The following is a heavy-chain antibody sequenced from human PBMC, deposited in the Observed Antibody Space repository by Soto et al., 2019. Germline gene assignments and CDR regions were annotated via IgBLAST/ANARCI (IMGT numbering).Heavy chain of an antibody. CDR1: VGSFDDFY. Sequence: PSETLSLNGAFYVGSFDDFYWSWVRQCPGKGLEWVGEISHDGFTNYSPSLASRVSISVDTSKNQFSLHLRSVTAADTGLYYCARGQLVWYGDLTPYHRDMDVWGQGTTVTVSS. CDR3: ARGQLVWYGDLTPYHRDMDV. CDR2: ISHDGFT. V-gene: IGHV4-34*01. J-gene: IGHJ6*02. D-gene: IGHD3-10*01.